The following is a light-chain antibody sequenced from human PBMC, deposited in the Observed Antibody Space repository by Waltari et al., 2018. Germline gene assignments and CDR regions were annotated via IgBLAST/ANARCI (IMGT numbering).Light chain of an antibody. Sequence: DIVMTQSPLSLPVTPGEPASISCRSSQSLLHSNGYNYLDWYLQKPGQSPQLLIYFGSNRASGVTDRFSGSGSGTDFTLKISRVEAEDVGVYYCMQTLQTPPTFGQETKVESK. CDR3: MQTLQTPPT. V-gene: IGKV2-28*01. CDR1: QSLLHSNGYNY. CDR2: FGS. J-gene: IGKJ1*01.